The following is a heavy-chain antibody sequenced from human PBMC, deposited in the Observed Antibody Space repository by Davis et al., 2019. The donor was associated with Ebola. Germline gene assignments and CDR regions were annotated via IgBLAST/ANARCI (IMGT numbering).Heavy chain of an antibody. D-gene: IGHD2-2*01. CDR3: ARVRCSSTSCPFDY. J-gene: IGHJ4*02. V-gene: IGHV4-59*01. CDR2: IYYSGST. CDR1: GGSISRYS. Sequence: MPSETLSLTCIVSGGSISRYSWSWIRQPPGKALEWIGYIYYSGSTNYNPSLKSRVTISVDTSKNQFSLKLSSVTAADTAVYYCARVRCSSTSCPFDYWGQGTLVTVSS.